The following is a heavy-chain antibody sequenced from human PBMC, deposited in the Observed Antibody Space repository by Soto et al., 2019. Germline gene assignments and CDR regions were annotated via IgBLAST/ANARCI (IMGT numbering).Heavy chain of an antibody. CDR1: GFTFSSYA. Sequence: GGSLRLSCAASGFTFSSYAMHWVRQAPGKGLEWVAVISYDGSNKYYADSVKGRFTISRDNSKNTLYLQMNSLRAEDTAVYYCASAYYDFWSGYYPYYYYGMDVWGQGTTVTVSS. CDR2: ISYDGSNK. CDR3: ASAYYDFWSGYYPYYYYGMDV. J-gene: IGHJ6*02. V-gene: IGHV3-30-3*01. D-gene: IGHD3-3*01.